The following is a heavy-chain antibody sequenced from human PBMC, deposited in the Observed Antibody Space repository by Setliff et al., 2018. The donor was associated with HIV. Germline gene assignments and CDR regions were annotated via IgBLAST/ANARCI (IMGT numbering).Heavy chain of an antibody. CDR2: INQSGST. CDR1: GGSFSSYY. D-gene: IGHD3-22*01. CDR3: ARSRTYYADTSGYVHYHYYGMGV. Sequence: SQTLSLTCAVSGGSFSSYYWIWIRQVPGKGLEWIGEINQSGSTNYNPSLKSRVTISVDTSKNQFFLNLRSVTAADAAVYFCARSRTYYADTSGYVHYHYYGMGVWGQGTTVTVSS. V-gene: IGHV4-34*01. J-gene: IGHJ6*02.